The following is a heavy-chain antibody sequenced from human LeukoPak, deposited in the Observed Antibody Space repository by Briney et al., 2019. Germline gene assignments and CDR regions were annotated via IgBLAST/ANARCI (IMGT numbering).Heavy chain of an antibody. CDR2: IIPIFGTA. CDR3: ARATRIAARHTPYYFDY. D-gene: IGHD6-6*01. Sequence: SVKVSCKASGGTFSSYAISWVRQAPGQGLEWMGGIIPIFGTANYAQKFQGRVTITADESTSTAYMELSSLRSEDTAVYYCARATRIAARHTPYYFDYWGQGTLVTVSS. J-gene: IGHJ4*02. CDR1: GGTFSSYA. V-gene: IGHV1-69*13.